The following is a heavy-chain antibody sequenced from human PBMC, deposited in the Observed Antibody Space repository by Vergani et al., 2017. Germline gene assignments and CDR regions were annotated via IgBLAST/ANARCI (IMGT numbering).Heavy chain of an antibody. V-gene: IGHV1-18*01. CDR3: ARGGRGIYSVLDL. CDR2: ISAYNGNT. J-gene: IGHJ2*01. Sequence: QVQLVQSGAEVKKPGASVKVSCKASGYTFSTYGISWVRQAPGQGLEWMGWISAYNGNTNYPEKFQGRLTMTTDTSTRTAYMELRSLRSDDTAVYYCARGGRGIYSVLDLWGRGTLVTVSS. CDR1: GYTFSTYG. D-gene: IGHD5/OR15-5a*01.